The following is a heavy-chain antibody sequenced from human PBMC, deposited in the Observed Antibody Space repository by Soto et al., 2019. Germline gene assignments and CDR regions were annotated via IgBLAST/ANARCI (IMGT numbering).Heavy chain of an antibody. CDR1: GYTFTSYD. D-gene: IGHD6-19*01. Sequence: QVQLVQSGAEVKKPGASVKVSCKASGYTFTSYDINWVRQATGQGLAWLGWMNPQSGSTGQAQMFQGRDQMTRNTSDSTAYMELSSLRSEDTAVYYCERGFVAVAGDDYGGQGTLVIVCS. J-gene: IGHJ4*02. CDR2: MNPQSGST. CDR3: ERGFVAVAGDDY. V-gene: IGHV1-8*01.